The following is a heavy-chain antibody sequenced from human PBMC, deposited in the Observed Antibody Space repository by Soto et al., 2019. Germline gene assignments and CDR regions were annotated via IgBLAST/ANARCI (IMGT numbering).Heavy chain of an antibody. V-gene: IGHV4-34*01. Sequence: SETLSLTXAVYGGSFSGYYWSWIRQPPGKGLEWIGEINHSGSTNYNPSLKSRVTISVDTSKNQFSLKLSSVTAADTAVYYCARGMYSSSWPYFDYWGQGTLVTVSS. J-gene: IGHJ4*02. CDR1: GGSFSGYY. CDR3: ARGMYSSSWPYFDY. D-gene: IGHD6-13*01. CDR2: INHSGST.